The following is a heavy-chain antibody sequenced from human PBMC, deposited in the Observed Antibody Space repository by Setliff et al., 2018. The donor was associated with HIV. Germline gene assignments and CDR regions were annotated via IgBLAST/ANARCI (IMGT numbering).Heavy chain of an antibody. V-gene: IGHV1-46*01. CDR3: ARDVGRIGMGQFDS. D-gene: IGHD1-20*01. CDR1: GYTFTSYP. Sequence: ASVKVSCKASGYTFTSYPMHWVRQAPGQGLEWMGVINTSGGSAGYAEKFRGRVTMTRDTSTSTVYMDLRNLRSEDTAVYYCARDVGRIGMGQFDSWGQGTLVTVSS. J-gene: IGHJ4*02. CDR2: INTSGGSA.